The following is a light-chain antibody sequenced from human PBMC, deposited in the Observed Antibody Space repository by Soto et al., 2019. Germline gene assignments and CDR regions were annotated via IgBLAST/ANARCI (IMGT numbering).Light chain of an antibody. J-gene: IGLJ1*01. CDR2: EVT. Sequence: QSALTQPPSASGSPGQSVTISCTGTSSVVGGYNFVSWYQQYPGKAPKLIIYEVTKRPSGVPDRFSGSKSGNTASLTVSGLQTDDEADYYCSSYGGSNNFVFGTGTKVTVL. V-gene: IGLV2-8*01. CDR1: SSVVGGYNF. CDR3: SSYGGSNNFV.